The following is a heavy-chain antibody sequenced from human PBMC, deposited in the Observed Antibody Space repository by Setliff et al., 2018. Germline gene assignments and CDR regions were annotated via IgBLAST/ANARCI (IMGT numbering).Heavy chain of an antibody. Sequence: ASVKVSCKVSGYTLTELSMHWVRQAPGKGLEWMGGFDPEDGETIYAQKFQGRVTMTRDTSTSTVYMELSSLRSEDTAVYYCARDSGAWGQGTLVTVSS. J-gene: IGHJ5*02. CDR2: FDPEDGET. CDR3: ARDSGA. CDR1: GYTLTELS. V-gene: IGHV1-24*01.